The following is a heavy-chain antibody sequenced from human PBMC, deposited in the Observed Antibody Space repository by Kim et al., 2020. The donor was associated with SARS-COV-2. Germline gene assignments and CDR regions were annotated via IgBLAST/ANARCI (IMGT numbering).Heavy chain of an antibody. V-gene: IGHV3-11*01. J-gene: IGHJ4*02. Sequence: YGGSGKGRFTISRDNAKNSLYLQMNSLRVDDTAIYYCARTIYSSGFNYWGQGTLVTVSS. D-gene: IGHD6-19*01. CDR3: ARTIYSSGFNY.